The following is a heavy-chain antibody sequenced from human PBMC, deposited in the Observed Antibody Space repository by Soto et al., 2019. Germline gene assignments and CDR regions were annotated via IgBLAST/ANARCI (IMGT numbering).Heavy chain of an antibody. Sequence: ESGGGVVQPGRSLRLSCAASGFTFSSYGMHWVRQAPGKGLEWVAVISYDGSNKYYADSVKGRFTISRDNSKNTLYLQMNSLRAEDTAVYYCAKDQVEPGPGYYYYGMDVWGQGTTVTVSS. V-gene: IGHV3-30*18. CDR3: AKDQVEPGPGYYYYGMDV. J-gene: IGHJ6*02. CDR1: GFTFSSYG. CDR2: ISYDGSNK.